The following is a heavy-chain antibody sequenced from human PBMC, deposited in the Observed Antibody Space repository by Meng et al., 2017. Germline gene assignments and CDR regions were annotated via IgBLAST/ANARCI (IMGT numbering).Heavy chain of an antibody. J-gene: IGHJ4*02. D-gene: IGHD4-17*01. CDR3: ASVHDYGDYEGSYFDY. CDR2: ISDDGSNK. V-gene: IGHV3-30*04. Sequence: FTFSTYAMHWVRQAPGKGLEWVAVISDDGSNKYYADSVKGRFTISRDNSKNTLYVQMNSLRAEDTAVYYCASVHDYGDYEGSYFDYWGQGTLVTVSS. CDR1: FTFSTYA.